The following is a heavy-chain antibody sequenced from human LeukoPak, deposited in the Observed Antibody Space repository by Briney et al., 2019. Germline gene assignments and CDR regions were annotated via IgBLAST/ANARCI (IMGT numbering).Heavy chain of an antibody. CDR2: INPNSGGT. J-gene: IGHJ5*02. CDR1: GYTFTGYY. D-gene: IGHD2-2*01. V-gene: IGHV1-2*02. CDR3: ARDRRVGYCSSTSCLNWFDP. Sequence: ASVKVSCKASGYTFTGYYMHWVRQAPGQGLEWMGWINPNSGGTNYAQKFQGRVTMIRDTSISTAYMELSRLRSDDTAVYYCARDRRVGYCSSTSCLNWFDPWGQGTLVTVSS.